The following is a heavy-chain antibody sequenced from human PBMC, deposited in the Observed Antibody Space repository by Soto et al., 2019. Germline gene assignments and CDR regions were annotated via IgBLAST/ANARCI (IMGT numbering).Heavy chain of an antibody. V-gene: IGHV2-5*02. Sequence: ITLKEFGPRLVRPAQTLTLTSAFSGFSLPTTRMGLAGIRRPPGKALEWLALIYWDDDKRYSPSLKNRLTVSKDTSTNRVVLTITNISPDDTGTYFCAHAGDFDLLSFDRWGPGTLVTVSS. CDR3: AHAGDFDLLSFDR. D-gene: IGHD2-15*01. CDR1: GFSLPTTRMG. CDR2: IYWDDDK. J-gene: IGHJ4*02.